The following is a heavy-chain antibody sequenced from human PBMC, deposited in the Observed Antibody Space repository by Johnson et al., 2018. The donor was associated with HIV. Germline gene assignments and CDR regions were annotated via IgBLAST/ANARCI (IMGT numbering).Heavy chain of an antibody. D-gene: IGHD3-16*01. J-gene: IGHJ3*02. CDR2: RRYDGSNK. V-gene: IGHV3-30*02. CDR3: AKDFVAFWGRPADAFDI. CDR1: GFTFSSYG. Sequence: QVQLVESGGGVVQPGGSLRLSCAASGFTFSSYGMHWVRQAPDKGLEWVAFRRYDGSNKYYADSVKGRFTISRDNSKNTLYLQMNSLRVEDTAVYYCAKDFVAFWGRPADAFDIWGQGTMVTVSS.